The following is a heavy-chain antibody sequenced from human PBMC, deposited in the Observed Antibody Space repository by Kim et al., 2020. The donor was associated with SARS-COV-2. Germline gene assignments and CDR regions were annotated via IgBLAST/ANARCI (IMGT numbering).Heavy chain of an antibody. D-gene: IGHD2-2*01. Sequence: GGSLRLSCAASGFTFSSYSMNWVRQAPGKGLEWVSSISSSSSYIYYADSVKGRFTISRDNAKNSLYLQMNSLRAEDTAVYYCARDLGRDIVVVPAAIDWFDPWGQGTLVTVSS. J-gene: IGHJ5*02. CDR2: ISSSSSYI. V-gene: IGHV3-21*01. CDR1: GFTFSSYS. CDR3: ARDLGRDIVVVPAAIDWFDP.